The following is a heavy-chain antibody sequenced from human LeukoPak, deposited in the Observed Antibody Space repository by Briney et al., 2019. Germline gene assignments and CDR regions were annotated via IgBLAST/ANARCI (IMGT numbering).Heavy chain of an antibody. CDR3: ARDQDDGLDY. J-gene: IGHJ4*02. CDR1: GFTFSSYS. D-gene: IGHD4-17*01. CDR2: ISSSSSYI. Sequence: GGSLRLSCAASGFTFSSYSVNWVRQAPGKGLEWVSSISSSSSYIYYADSVKGRFTISRDNAKNSLYLQMNSLRAEDTAVYYCARDQDDGLDYWGQGTLVTVSS. V-gene: IGHV3-21*01.